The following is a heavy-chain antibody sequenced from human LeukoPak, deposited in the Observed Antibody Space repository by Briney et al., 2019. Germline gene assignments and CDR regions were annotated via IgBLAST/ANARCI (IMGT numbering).Heavy chain of an antibody. V-gene: IGHV1-46*01. J-gene: IGHJ4*02. Sequence: ASVKVSCRASGYTFTGYYMHWVRQAPGQGLEWMGMINPSVGSAKFAQRFQGRVTMTMDRSTSTVYMDLNSLRSDDTAVYYCAREPMGVTVHFDHWGEGTRVTVSS. D-gene: IGHD3-16*02. CDR3: AREPMGVTVHFDH. CDR2: INPSVGSA. CDR1: GYTFTGYY.